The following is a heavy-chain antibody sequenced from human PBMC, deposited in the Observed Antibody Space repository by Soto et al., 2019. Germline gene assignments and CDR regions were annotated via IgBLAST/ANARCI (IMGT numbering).Heavy chain of an antibody. D-gene: IGHD1-26*01. V-gene: IGHV4-39*01. Sequence: SETLSLTCTVSGGSISSSSYYWGWIRQPPGKGLEWIGSIYYSGSTYCNPSLKSRVTISVDTSKNQFSLKLSSVTAADTAVYYCARHGDRIVVATVRPELDYLGQGTLVTVSS. CDR3: ARHGDRIVVATVRPELDY. J-gene: IGHJ4*02. CDR2: IYYSGST. CDR1: GGSISSSSYY.